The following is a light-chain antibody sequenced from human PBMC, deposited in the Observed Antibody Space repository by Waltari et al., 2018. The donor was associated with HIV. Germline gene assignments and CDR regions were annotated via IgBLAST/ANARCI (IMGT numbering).Light chain of an antibody. V-gene: IGLV2-23*01. CDR3: CSYAGSTTWL. J-gene: IGLJ3*02. CDR2: EDD. CDR1: SSDVGRYNL. Sequence: SALTQPASVSGSPGKAITVSCTGSSSDVGRYNLVSWYQQHPGKAPKLMIYEDDKRPSGVSNRFSGSKSGNTASLTISGLQAEDEADYYCCSYAGSTTWLFGGGTKLTVL.